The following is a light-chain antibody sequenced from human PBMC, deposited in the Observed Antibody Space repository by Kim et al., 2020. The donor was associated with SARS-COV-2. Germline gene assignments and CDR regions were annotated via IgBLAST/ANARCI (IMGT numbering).Light chain of an antibody. CDR2: AAT. CDR1: QSISRY. J-gene: IGKJ1*01. Sequence: ASVGDRVTITCRASQSISRYLNWYQQKRGKAPKLLIYAATSLQSGVPSRFSGSGSGTDFTLTISSLQPEDSATYYCQQSYSTPWTFGQGTKVDIK. CDR3: QQSYSTPWT. V-gene: IGKV1-39*01.